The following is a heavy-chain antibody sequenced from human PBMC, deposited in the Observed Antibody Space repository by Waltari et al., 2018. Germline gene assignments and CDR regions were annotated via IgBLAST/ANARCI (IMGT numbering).Heavy chain of an antibody. J-gene: IGHJ4*02. CDR2: IKSKTDGGTT. V-gene: IGHV3-15*01. D-gene: IGHD5-12*01. CDR3: TGQQGWLQLAGY. CDR1: GFHFSNVW. Sequence: EVQLLESGGGLVKPGGSLRLSCAASGFHFSNVWMGWVRQPPGKGLEWVGRIKSKTDGGTTDYAAPVKGRFTISRDDSKNTLYLQMNSLKTEDTAVYYCTGQQGWLQLAGYWGQGTLVTVSS.